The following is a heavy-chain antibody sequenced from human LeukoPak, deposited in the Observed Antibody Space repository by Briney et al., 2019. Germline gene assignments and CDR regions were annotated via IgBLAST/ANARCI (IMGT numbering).Heavy chain of an antibody. J-gene: IGHJ4*02. CDR3: AKKSGSYYESPFDY. Sequence: GGSLRLSCAASGFTFSTYAMHWVRQAPGKGLEYVSSTSRNGGTTYYAGSVKGRFTISRDNSKNTLYLQMNSLRAEDTAVYYCAKKSGSYYESPFDYWGQGTLVTVSS. V-gene: IGHV3-64*02. CDR1: GFTFSTYA. CDR2: TSRNGGTT. D-gene: IGHD1-26*01.